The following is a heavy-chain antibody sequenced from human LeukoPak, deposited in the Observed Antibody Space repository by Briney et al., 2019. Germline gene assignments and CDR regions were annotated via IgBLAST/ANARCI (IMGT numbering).Heavy chain of an antibody. CDR2: IKGKIDGGTT. CDR3: ARDSSPYYYGSGFDY. J-gene: IGHJ4*02. Sequence: PGGSLRLSCAASGFTFSNAWMSWVRQAPGKGLEWVGRIKGKIDGGTTDYPAPVKGRFTISRDNAKNSLYLQMNSLRAEDTAVYYCARDSSPYYYGSGFDYWGQGTLVTVSS. D-gene: IGHD3-10*01. CDR1: GFTFSNAW. V-gene: IGHV3-15*01.